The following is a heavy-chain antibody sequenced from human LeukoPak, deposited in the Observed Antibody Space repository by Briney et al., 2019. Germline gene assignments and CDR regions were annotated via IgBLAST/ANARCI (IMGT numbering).Heavy chain of an antibody. CDR3: AKDSSDSGSYYGAFDI. Sequence: SGGSLRLSCAASGFIFSSSAMNWVRQAPGKGLEWVSGISWNSGSIGYADSVKGRFTISRDNAKNSLYLQMNSLRAEDTALYYCAKDSSDSGSYYGAFDIWGQGTMVTVSS. V-gene: IGHV3-9*01. CDR1: GFIFSSSA. J-gene: IGHJ3*02. D-gene: IGHD1-26*01. CDR2: ISWNSGSI.